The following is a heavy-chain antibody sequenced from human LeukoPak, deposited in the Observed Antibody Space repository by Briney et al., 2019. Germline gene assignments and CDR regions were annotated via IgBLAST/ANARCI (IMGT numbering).Heavy chain of an antibody. CDR1: GFTFTSSA. CDR3: AAEWQRITIPGVPTNGAFDI. Sequence: SVKVSCKASGFTFTSSAMQWVRQARGQRLEWIGWIVVGSGNTNYAQKFQERVTITRDMSTSTAYMELSSLRSEDTAVYYCAAEWQRITIPGVPTNGAFDIWGQGTMVTVSS. V-gene: IGHV1-58*02. CDR2: IVVGSGNT. J-gene: IGHJ3*02. D-gene: IGHD3-9*01.